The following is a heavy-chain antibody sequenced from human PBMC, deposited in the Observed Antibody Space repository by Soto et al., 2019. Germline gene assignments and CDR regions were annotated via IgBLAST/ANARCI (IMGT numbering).Heavy chain of an antibody. D-gene: IGHD1-7*01. CDR3: AKDRRAGGNYGLYSDF. J-gene: IGHJ4*02. CDR1: GFTFSSYG. CDR2: SSATGAGT. V-gene: IGHV3-23*01. Sequence: EVQLLESGGGLVQPGGSLRLSCAASGFTFSSYGMTWVRQAPGKGLEWVSFSSATGAGTYYADSVKGGFTISRDNSKNTLYLQMTSLRADDTAVYYCAKDRRAGGNYGLYSDFWGQGALVIVSS.